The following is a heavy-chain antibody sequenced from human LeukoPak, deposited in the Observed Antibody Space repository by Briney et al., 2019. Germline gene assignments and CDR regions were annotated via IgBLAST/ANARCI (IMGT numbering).Heavy chain of an antibody. CDR3: AKQGHVVVVAAADY. D-gene: IGHD2-15*01. J-gene: IGHJ4*02. V-gene: IGHV3-23*01. CDR1: GFTFSSYA. Sequence: GGSLRLSCAASGFTFSSYAMSWVRQAPGKGLEWVSAISGSGGSTYYADSVKGRFTISRDNSKNTLYLQMNSLRAEDTAVYYCAKQGHVVVVAAADYWGQGTLVTVSS. CDR2: ISGSGGST.